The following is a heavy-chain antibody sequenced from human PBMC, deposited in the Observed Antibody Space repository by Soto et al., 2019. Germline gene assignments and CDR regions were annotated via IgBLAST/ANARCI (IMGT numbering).Heavy chain of an antibody. Sequence: EVQLVESGGGLVQPGRSLRLSCAASGFTFDDYAMHWVRQAPGKGLEWVSGISWNSGSIGYADSVKGRFTISRDNAKNSLYLQMNSLRAEVTALYYCAKGYSNYYYYYMDVWGKGTTVTVSS. J-gene: IGHJ6*03. V-gene: IGHV3-9*01. CDR1: GFTFDDYA. CDR3: AKGYSNYYYYYMDV. CDR2: ISWNSGSI. D-gene: IGHD4-4*01.